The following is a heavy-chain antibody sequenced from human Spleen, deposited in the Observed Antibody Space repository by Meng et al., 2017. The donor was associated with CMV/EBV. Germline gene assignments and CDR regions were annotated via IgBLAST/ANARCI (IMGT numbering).Heavy chain of an antibody. CDR1: GFTFISYN. CDR3: AREDQGDYWFDY. Sequence: GESLKISCAASGFTFISYNMNWVRQAPGKGLEWVSSISSSSRYIYYADSVKGRFTISRDNAKNSLHLQMNSLTVEDTAVYYCAREDQGDYWFDYWGQGTLVTVSS. V-gene: IGHV3-21*04. CDR2: ISSSSRYI. D-gene: IGHD4-17*01. J-gene: IGHJ4*02.